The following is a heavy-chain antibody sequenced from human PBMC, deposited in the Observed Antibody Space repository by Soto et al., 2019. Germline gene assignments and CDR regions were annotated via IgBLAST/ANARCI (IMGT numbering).Heavy chain of an antibody. CDR3: ARDTTDWVRRVVPAAILDYYYGMDV. CDR2: IYTSGST. Sequence: KPSETLSLTCTVSGGSISSYYWSWIRQPAGKGLEWIGRIYTSGSTNYNPSLKSRVTMSVDTSKNQFSLKLSSVTAADTAVYYCARDTTDWVRRVVPAAILDYYYGMDVWGQGTTVTVSS. J-gene: IGHJ6*02. D-gene: IGHD2-2*02. V-gene: IGHV4-4*07. CDR1: GGSISSYY.